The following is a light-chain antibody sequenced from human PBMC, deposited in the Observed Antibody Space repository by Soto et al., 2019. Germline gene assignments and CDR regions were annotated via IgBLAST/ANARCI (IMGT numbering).Light chain of an antibody. V-gene: IGKV3-20*01. CDR3: QQYDSSPLT. CDR2: GAS. J-gene: IGKJ4*01. Sequence: EIVLTQSPGTPSLSPGESATLPCRASQRVSSSFLARYQQKPGQAPRLLIFGASNRATGVPDRFSGSGSGTDFTLTISRLEPEDFAVYYCQQYDSSPLTFGGGTKVEIK. CDR1: QRVSSSF.